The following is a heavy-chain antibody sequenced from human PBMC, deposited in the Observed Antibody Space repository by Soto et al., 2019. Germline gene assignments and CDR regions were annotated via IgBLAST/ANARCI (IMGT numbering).Heavy chain of an antibody. CDR1: GYTFTSYG. D-gene: IGHD3-3*01. J-gene: IGHJ4*02. CDR2: ISAYNGNT. Sequence: ASVKVSCKASGYTFTSYGISWGRQAPEQGLEWMGWISAYNGNTNYAQKLQGRVTMTTDTSTSTAYMELRSLRSDDTAVYYCARSENATYYDFWSGPTVFDYWGQGTLVTVSS. V-gene: IGHV1-18*01. CDR3: ARSENATYYDFWSGPTVFDY.